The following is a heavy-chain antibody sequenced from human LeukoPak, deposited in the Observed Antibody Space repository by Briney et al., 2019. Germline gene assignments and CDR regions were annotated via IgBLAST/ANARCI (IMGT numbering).Heavy chain of an antibody. CDR2: ISSSSSTI. D-gene: IGHD3-9*01. V-gene: IGHV3-48*01. CDR1: GFTFSSYS. J-gene: IGHJ4*02. Sequence: QPGGSLRLSCAASGFTFSSYSMNWVRQAPGKGLEWVSYISSSSSTIYYADSVKGRFPISRDNAKNSLYLQMNSLRAEDTAVYCCARDTYYDILTGYYDYWGQGTLVTVSS. CDR3: ARDTYYDILTGYYDY.